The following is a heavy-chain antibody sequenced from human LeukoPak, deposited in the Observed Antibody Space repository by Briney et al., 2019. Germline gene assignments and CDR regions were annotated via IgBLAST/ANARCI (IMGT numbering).Heavy chain of an antibody. V-gene: IGHV3-48*03. CDR2: ISSSGSTI. Sequence: PGGSLRLSCAASGFTFSSYEMNWVRQAPGKGLEWVSYISSSGSTIYYADSVKGRFTISRDNAKNSLYLQMNSLRAEDTAVYYCAKGKWPLTHYYMDVWGKGTTVTISS. CDR3: AKGKWPLTHYYMDV. J-gene: IGHJ6*03. D-gene: IGHD2-21*02. CDR1: GFTFSSYE.